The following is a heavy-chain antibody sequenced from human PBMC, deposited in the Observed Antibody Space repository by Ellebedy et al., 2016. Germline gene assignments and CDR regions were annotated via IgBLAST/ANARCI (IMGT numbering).Heavy chain of an antibody. V-gene: IGHV4-34*01. J-gene: IGHJ4*02. Sequence: SETLSLTCAVYGGSFSGYYWSWIRQPPGKGLEWIGEINHSGSTNYNPSLKSRVTISVDTSKNQFSLKLSSVTAADTAVYYCARGCVMLVLMVYASDYYFDYWGQGTLVTVSS. CDR1: GGSFSGYY. D-gene: IGHD2-8*01. CDR3: ARGCVMLVLMVYASDYYFDY. CDR2: INHSGST.